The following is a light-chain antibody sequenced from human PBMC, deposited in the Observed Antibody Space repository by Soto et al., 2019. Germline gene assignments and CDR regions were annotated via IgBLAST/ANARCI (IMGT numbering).Light chain of an antibody. Sequence: EIVLTQSPGTLYLSPGERATLSCRASQSVSSSYLAWYQQKPGQAPRLLIYGASSRATGIPDRFSGSGSGTEFTLTISRLEPEDFPVYYCQQYGSSRTFGQGTKVEIK. CDR3: QQYGSSRT. CDR2: GAS. CDR1: QSVSSSY. V-gene: IGKV3-20*01. J-gene: IGKJ1*01.